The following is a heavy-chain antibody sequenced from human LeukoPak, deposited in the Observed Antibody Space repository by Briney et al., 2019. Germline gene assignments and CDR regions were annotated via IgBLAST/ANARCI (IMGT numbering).Heavy chain of an antibody. CDR3: ARSPLGFWFGELLPPPANWFDP. CDR1: GFTFSSYS. V-gene: IGHV3-21*01. Sequence: GGSLRLSCAASGFTFSSYSINWVRQAPGKGLEWVSSISSSSSYIYYADSVKGRFTIPRDNAKNSLYLQMNSLGAEDTAVYYCARSPLGFWFGELLPPPANWFDPWGQGTLVTVSS. D-gene: IGHD3-10*01. CDR2: ISSSSSYI. J-gene: IGHJ5*02.